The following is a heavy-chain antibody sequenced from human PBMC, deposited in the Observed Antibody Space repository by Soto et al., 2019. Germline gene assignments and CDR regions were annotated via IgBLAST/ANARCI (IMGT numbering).Heavy chain of an antibody. D-gene: IGHD5-18*01. CDR1: GGSVSSGSYY. CDR3: ARPLYSYGPMDV. J-gene: IGHJ6*02. Sequence: SETLSLTCAVSGGSVSSGSYYWSWIRQPPGKGLEWIGYIYYSGSTNYNPSLKSRVTISVDTSKNQFSLKLSSVTAADTAVYYCARPLYSYGPMDVWGQGTTVTVSS. CDR2: IYYSGST. V-gene: IGHV4-61*01.